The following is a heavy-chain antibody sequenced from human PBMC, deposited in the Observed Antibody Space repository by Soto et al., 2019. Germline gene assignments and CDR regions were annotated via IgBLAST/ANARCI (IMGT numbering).Heavy chain of an antibody. CDR3: AKDMRHYSNYFRSLLFAGFDY. V-gene: IGHV3-9*01. Sequence: GGSLRLSCAASGFTFDDYAMHWVRQAPGKGLEWVSGISWNSGSIGYADSVKGRFTISRDNAKNSLYLQMNSLRAEDTALYYCAKDMRHYSNYFRSLLFAGFDYWGQGTLVTVSS. CDR2: ISWNSGSI. D-gene: IGHD4-4*01. CDR1: GFTFDDYA. J-gene: IGHJ4*02.